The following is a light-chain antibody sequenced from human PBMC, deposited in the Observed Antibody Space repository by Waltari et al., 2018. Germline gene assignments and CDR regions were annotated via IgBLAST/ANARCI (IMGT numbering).Light chain of an antibody. CDR1: QSVVNY. V-gene: IGKV3-11*01. Sequence: VILTQSPATLSLSPGERATLSCRASQSVVNYLAWYQQKPGQAPRLLIYGASSRATGIPDRFSGTGSGTEFTLTISSLEPEDFAVYFCQRYSNSPLTFGGGTKVEIK. J-gene: IGKJ4*01. CDR3: QRYSNSPLT. CDR2: GAS.